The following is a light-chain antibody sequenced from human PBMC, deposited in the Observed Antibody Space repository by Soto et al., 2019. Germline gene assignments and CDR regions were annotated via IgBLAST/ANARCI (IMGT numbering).Light chain of an antibody. Sequence: QTVVTQEPSLTVSPGGTVTLTCASSTGAVTGSYYPNWFQQKPGQAPRALIYNTTNKHSWTPARFSGSLLGGKAALTLSGVQPEDAAEYDCLLYYGAPKQWVFGGGTNVTV. CDR3: LLYYGAPKQWV. CDR2: NTT. CDR1: TGAVTGSYY. V-gene: IGLV7-43*01. J-gene: IGLJ3*02.